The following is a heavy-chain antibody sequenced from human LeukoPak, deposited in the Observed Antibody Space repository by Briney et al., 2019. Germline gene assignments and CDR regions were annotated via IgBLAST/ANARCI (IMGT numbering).Heavy chain of an antibody. V-gene: IGHV4-34*01. CDR2: IELCVST. Sequence: KPSETLPLTCGVYGGFFCGLFWSGSRQPPANANEWIGEIELCVSTNYNPSLKSRITISVDTSKHQSSLKLSSVTAPDTAVYYCARARWDIVVVVAAPFAFDIWGQGTMVTVSS. J-gene: IGHJ3*02. CDR3: ARARWDIVVVVAAPFAFDI. CDR1: GGFFCGLF. D-gene: IGHD2-15*01.